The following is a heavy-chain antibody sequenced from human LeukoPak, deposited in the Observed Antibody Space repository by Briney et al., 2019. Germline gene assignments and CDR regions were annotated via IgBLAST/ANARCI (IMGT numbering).Heavy chain of an antibody. CDR3: ARSHYDFWSGSLLYFDY. CDR2: IYSGGST. V-gene: IGHV3-66*01. J-gene: IGHJ4*02. D-gene: IGHD3-3*01. CDR1: GFTVSSIY. Sequence: GGSLTLSCAASGFTVSSIYMSWVRQAPGKGLEWVSVIYSGGSTYYAESVKGRFTISRDNSKNTLYLKMNSLRAEDTAVYYCARSHYDFWSGSLLYFDYWGQGTLVTVSS.